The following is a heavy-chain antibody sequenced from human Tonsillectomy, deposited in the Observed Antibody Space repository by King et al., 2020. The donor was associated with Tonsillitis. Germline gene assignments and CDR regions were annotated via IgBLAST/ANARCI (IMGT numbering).Heavy chain of an antibody. CDR1: GFTVSSDY. V-gene: IGHV3-53*01. CDR3: ARQKAGRLSYFDY. CDR2: IYSGDTT. Sequence: VQLVESGGGLIQPGGSLRLSCAASGFTVSSDYMSWVRQAPGKGLEWVSVIYSGDTTYYADSVKGRFTISRDDSKKTLYLQMNSRRAEDTAVYYCARQKAGRLSYFDYWGQGTLVTVSS. D-gene: IGHD6-19*01. J-gene: IGHJ4*02.